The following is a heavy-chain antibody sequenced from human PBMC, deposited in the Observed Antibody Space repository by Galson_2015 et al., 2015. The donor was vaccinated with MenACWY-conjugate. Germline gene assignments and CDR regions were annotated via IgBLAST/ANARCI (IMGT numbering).Heavy chain of an antibody. D-gene: IGHD2-21*01. CDR2: ISYSGDT. V-gene: IGHV4-59*08. CDR3: ARHLYGGGECYFCYFDY. CDR1: GGSISGYY. Sequence: ETLSLTCTVSGGSISGYYWSWIRQSPGKGLEWLGYISYSGDTNYNPSLKSRVAISVDTSTHRFSLSLSSVTAADTAMYYCARHLYGGGECYFCYFDYWGQGTLVTVSS. J-gene: IGHJ4*02.